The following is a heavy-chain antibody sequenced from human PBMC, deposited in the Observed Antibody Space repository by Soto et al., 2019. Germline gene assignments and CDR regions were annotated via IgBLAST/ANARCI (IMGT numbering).Heavy chain of an antibody. D-gene: IGHD5-18*01. Sequence: QLQLQESGPGLVKPSETLSLTCTVSGGSISSSSYYWGWIRQPPGKGLEWIGSIYYSGSTYYNPSLKSRVTISVDTSKNQFSLKLSSVTAADTAVYYCARGGYLIGYGMDVWGQGTTVTVSS. J-gene: IGHJ6*02. V-gene: IGHV4-39*01. CDR3: ARGGYLIGYGMDV. CDR2: IYYSGST. CDR1: GGSISSSSYY.